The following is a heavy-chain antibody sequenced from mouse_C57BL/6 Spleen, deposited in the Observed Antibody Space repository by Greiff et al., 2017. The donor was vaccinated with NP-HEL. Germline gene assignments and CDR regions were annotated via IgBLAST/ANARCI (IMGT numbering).Heavy chain of an antibody. J-gene: IGHJ2*01. V-gene: IGHV14-1*01. CDR3: TTIYAGYYVGY. CDR1: GFNIKDYY. Sequence: VHVKQSGAELVRPGASVKLSCTASGFNIKDYYMHWVKQRPEQGLEWIGRIDPEDGDTEYAPKFQGKATMTADTSSNTAYLQLSSLTSEDTAVYYCTTIYAGYYVGYWGQGTTLTVSS. CDR2: IDPEDGDT. D-gene: IGHD2-3*01.